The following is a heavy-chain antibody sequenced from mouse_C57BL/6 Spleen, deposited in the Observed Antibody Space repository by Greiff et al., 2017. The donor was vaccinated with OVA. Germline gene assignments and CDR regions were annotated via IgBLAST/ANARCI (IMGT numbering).Heavy chain of an antibody. CDR1: GYTFTSYW. CDR3: TRSGANWDRWYFDV. CDR2: IYPGNSDT. Sequence: VQLQQSGTVLARPGASVKMSCKTSGYTFTSYWMHWVKQRPGQGLEWIGAIYPGNSDTSYNQKFKGKAKLTAVTSASTAYMELSSLTNEDSAVYYCTRSGANWDRWYFDVWGTGTTVTVSS. J-gene: IGHJ1*03. V-gene: IGHV1-5*01. D-gene: IGHD4-1*01.